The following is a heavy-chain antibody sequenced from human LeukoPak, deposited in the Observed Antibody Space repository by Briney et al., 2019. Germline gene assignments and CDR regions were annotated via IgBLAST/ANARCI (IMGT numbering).Heavy chain of an antibody. CDR1: GFSLSNYR. Sequence: GGSLRLSCAASGFSLSNYRMNWVRQAPGKGLEWVANIKQDGSEKNYVDSVKGRFTISRDNAKNSLILQMNSLRDEDTAVYYCARGVWAPFDYWGQGTLVTVSS. CDR2: IKQDGSEK. V-gene: IGHV3-7*01. CDR3: ARGVWAPFDY. J-gene: IGHJ4*02. D-gene: IGHD7-27*01.